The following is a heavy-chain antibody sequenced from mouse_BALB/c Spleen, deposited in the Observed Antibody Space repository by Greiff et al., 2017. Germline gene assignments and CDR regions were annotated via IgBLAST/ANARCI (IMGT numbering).Heavy chain of an antibody. CDR2: ISSGGST. CDR1: GFTFSSYA. CDR3: ARGRDGGMDY. J-gene: IGHJ4*01. Sequence: DVKLVESGGGLVKPGGSLKLSCAASGFTFSSYAMSWVRQTPEKRLEWVASISSGGSTYYPDSVKGRFTISRDNARNILYLQMSSLRSEDTAMYYCARGRDGGMDYWGQGTSVTVSS. D-gene: IGHD3-3*01. V-gene: IGHV5-6-5*01.